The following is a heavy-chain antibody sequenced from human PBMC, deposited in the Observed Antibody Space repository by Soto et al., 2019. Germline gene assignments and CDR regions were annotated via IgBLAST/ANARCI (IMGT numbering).Heavy chain of an antibody. J-gene: IGHJ6*02. Sequence: GESLKISCKGSGYSFTSYWISWVRQMPGKGLEWMGRIDPIDSYTNYSPSFQGHVTISADRYISTAYLQWRSLKASDTAMYYCAITPFGELFSLSDYYYGMDVWGQGTTITVYS. CDR2: IDPIDSYT. CDR1: GYSFTSYW. V-gene: IGHV5-10-1*01. CDR3: AITPFGELFSLSDYYYGMDV. D-gene: IGHD3-10*01.